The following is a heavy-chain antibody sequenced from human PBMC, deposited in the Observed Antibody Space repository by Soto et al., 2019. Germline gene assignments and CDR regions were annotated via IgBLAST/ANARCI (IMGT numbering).Heavy chain of an antibody. Sequence: SETLSLTCTVSGGSITDYSWVWVRQPAGKGLEWIGRIFSSGSTNYNPSLKSRITMSLDTSKNQFSLKLNSATATDTAVYFCERDQGVVVTADNWFDPWGQGILVTVSS. CDR3: ERDQGVVVTADNWFDP. D-gene: IGHD2-21*02. J-gene: IGHJ5*02. V-gene: IGHV4-4*07. CDR2: IFSSGST. CDR1: GGSITDYS.